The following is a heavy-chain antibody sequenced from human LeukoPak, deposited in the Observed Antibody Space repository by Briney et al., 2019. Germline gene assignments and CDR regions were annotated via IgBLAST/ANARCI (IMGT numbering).Heavy chain of an antibody. CDR1: GGSISSGSYY. Sequence: SETLSLTCTVSGGSISSGSYYWSWIRQPAGKGLEWIGRIYTSGSTNYNPSLKSRVTISVDTSKNQFSLKLNSVTAADTAVYYCARAVEGYYYYGMDVWGQGTTVTVSS. CDR3: ARAVEGYYYYGMDV. J-gene: IGHJ6*02. V-gene: IGHV4-61*02. D-gene: IGHD5-24*01. CDR2: IYTSGST.